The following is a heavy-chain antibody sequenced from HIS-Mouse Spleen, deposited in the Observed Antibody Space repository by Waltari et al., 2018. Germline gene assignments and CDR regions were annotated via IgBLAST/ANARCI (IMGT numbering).Heavy chain of an antibody. CDR3: AKAQAARDAFDI. D-gene: IGHD6-6*01. V-gene: IGHV3-9*01. Sequence: EVQLVESGGGLVQPGRSLRLSCAASGFTFEDYAXHWVRQAPGKGLEWVSGISWNSGSIGYADSVKGRFTISRDNAKNSLYLQMNSLRAEDTALYYCAKAQAARDAFDIWGQGTMVTVSS. CDR1: GFTFEDYA. J-gene: IGHJ3*02. CDR2: ISWNSGSI.